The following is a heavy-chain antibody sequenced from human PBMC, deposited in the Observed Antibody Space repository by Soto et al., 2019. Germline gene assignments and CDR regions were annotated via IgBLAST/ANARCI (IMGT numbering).Heavy chain of an antibody. J-gene: IGHJ4*02. V-gene: IGHV3-66*01. CDR1: GFTVSSNY. CDR2: IYSGGST. CDR3: ARDIYDYIWGSYSIFDY. D-gene: IGHD3-16*01. Sequence: EVQLVASGGGLVQPGGSLRLSCAASGFTVSSNYMSWVRQAPGKGLEWVSVIYSGGSTYYADSVKGRFTISRDNSKNTLYLQMNSLRAEDTAVYYCARDIYDYIWGSYSIFDYWGQGTLVTVSS.